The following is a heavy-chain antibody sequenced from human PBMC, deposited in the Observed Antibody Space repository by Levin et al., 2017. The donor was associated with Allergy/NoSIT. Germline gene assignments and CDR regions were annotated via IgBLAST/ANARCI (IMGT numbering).Heavy chain of an antibody. V-gene: IGHV3-53*01. D-gene: IGHD4-17*01. CDR3: ARGHYGPYYFDY. CDR1: GFTVSSNY. CDR2: VYSGGST. J-gene: IGHJ4*02. Sequence: GGSLRLSCAASGFTVSSNYMSWVRQAPGKGLEWVSVVYSGGSTYYADSVKGRFTISRDNSKNTLYLQMNSLRAGDTAVYYCARGHYGPYYFDYWGQGTLVTVSS.